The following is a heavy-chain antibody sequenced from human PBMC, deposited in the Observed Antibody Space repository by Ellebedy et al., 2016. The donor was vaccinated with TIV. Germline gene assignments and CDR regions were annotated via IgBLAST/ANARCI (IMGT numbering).Heavy chain of an antibody. J-gene: IGHJ4*02. Sequence: SETLSLTCTVSGGSISSYYWGWIRQPPGKGLEWIGSIYYSGSTYYNPSLKSRVTISVDTSKNQFSLKLSSVTAANTAVYYCARGNSDYGDYYFDYWGQGTLVTVSS. CDR1: GGSISSYY. CDR2: IYYSGST. V-gene: IGHV4-39*01. D-gene: IGHD4-17*01. CDR3: ARGNSDYGDYYFDY.